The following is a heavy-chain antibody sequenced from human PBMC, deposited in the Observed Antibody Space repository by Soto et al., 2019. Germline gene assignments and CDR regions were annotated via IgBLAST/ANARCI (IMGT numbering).Heavy chain of an antibody. CDR3: ARQSTVTTIDD. D-gene: IGHD4-17*01. Sequence: GGSLRLSCAASGFSFSTYSMNWFRQAPGKGLEWVSSLSSSSYIYYADSVKGRFTISRDNAKNSLYLQMNSLRAEDTAVYYCARQSTVTTIDDWGQGTLVTVSS. V-gene: IGHV3-21*01. CDR1: GFSFSTYS. J-gene: IGHJ4*02. CDR2: LSSSSYI.